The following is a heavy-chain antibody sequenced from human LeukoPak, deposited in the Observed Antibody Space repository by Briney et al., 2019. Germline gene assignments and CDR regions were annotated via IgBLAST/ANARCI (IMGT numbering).Heavy chain of an antibody. Sequence: SVKVSCKASGYTFTSYGISWVRQAPGQGLEWMGGIIPIFGTANYAQKFQGRVTITADESTSTAYMELSSLRSEDTAVYYCAREDTTNDSSGYYSYWGQGTLVTVSS. CDR1: GYTFTSYG. CDR3: AREDTTNDSSGYYSY. D-gene: IGHD3-22*01. J-gene: IGHJ4*02. V-gene: IGHV1-69*13. CDR2: IIPIFGTA.